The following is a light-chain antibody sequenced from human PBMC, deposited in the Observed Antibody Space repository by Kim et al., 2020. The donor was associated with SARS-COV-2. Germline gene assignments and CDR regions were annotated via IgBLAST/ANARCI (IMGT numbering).Light chain of an antibody. CDR1: SGHRSYA. CDR3: QTWGTGPWV. Sequence: ATVKLTWTLSSGHRSYAIARHQQQPEKGPRYLMKLNSDGSHSKGDGIPDRFSGSSSGAERYLTIASLQSEDEADYYCQTWGTGPWVFGGGTQLTVL. CDR2: LNSDGSH. V-gene: IGLV4-69*01. J-gene: IGLJ3*02.